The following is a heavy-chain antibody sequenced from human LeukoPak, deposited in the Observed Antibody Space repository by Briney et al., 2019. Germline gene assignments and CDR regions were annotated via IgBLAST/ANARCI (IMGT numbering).Heavy chain of an antibody. CDR1: ADSLSSGGHY. Sequence: SETLSLTCTVSADSLSSGGHYWAWIRQFPGKGLESIGFIHHSGRSRHNPSLKDRVAISVDTSRKQFALKLSSVTAADTVMYYCARGGNRFGGFYFDYWGQGIQVIVSS. CDR3: ARGGNRFGGFYFDY. CDR2: IHHSGRS. D-gene: IGHD3-10*01. J-gene: IGHJ4*02. V-gene: IGHV4-31*03.